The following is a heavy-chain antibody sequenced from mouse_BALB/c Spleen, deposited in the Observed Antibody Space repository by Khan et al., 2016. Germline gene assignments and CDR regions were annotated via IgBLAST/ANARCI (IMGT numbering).Heavy chain of an antibody. Sequence: EVQLQESGPSLVKPSQTLSLTCSVTGDPITSGYWNWIRKFPGNKLEYMGYISYSGSTYYNPSLKSRISITRDTSKSQYYLQLNSVTTADTATYYCAGYCGHFFDDWGQGTTLTVSS. D-gene: IGHD1-1*02. CDR2: ISYSGST. V-gene: IGHV3-8*02. CDR3: AGYCGHFFDD. J-gene: IGHJ2*01. CDR1: GDPITSGY.